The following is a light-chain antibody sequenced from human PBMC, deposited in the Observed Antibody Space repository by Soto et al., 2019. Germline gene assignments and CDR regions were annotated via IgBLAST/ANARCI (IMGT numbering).Light chain of an antibody. J-gene: IGKJ2*01. CDR1: QSVSSSY. V-gene: IGKV3-20*01. Sequence: EIVLTQSPGTLSLSPGERATLSCRASQSVSSSYLGWYQQKPGQAPRLLIYGASSRATGIPDRFSGSGSGTDFTLTIIRLEPEDFAVYYCQQYGSSPLHTFAQGTMLEIK. CDR3: QQYGSSPLHT. CDR2: GAS.